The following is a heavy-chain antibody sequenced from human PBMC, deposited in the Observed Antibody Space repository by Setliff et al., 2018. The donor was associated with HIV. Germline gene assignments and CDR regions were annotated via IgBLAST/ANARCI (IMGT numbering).Heavy chain of an antibody. J-gene: IGHJ4*02. CDR3: ARDQLRIPERWDFDF. Sequence: GGSLRLSCAASGFVFSDHSLHWVRQAPGEGLEWLSYISATGTTVSYADSVRGRFIISRASVMNEVYLQIKRLRVEDTAVYYCARDQLRIPERWDFDFWGQGTLVTVSS. V-gene: IGHV3-48*01. CDR1: GFVFSDHS. D-gene: IGHD1-26*01. CDR2: ISATGTTV.